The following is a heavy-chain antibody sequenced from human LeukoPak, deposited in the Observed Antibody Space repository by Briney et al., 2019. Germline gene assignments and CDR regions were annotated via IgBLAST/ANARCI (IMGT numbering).Heavy chain of an antibody. V-gene: IGHV7-4-1*02. CDR1: GGTFSSYA. CDR2: INTNAGNP. J-gene: IGHJ4*02. CDR3: ARVTGYYGRKDNYVDY. Sequence: EASVKVSCKASGGTFSSYAISWVRQAPGQGLEWMGWINTNAGNPTYTQGFTGRFVFSLDTSVSTAYLQISSLKAEDTAVYYCARVTGYYGRKDNYVDYWGQGTLVTVSS. D-gene: IGHD1-26*01.